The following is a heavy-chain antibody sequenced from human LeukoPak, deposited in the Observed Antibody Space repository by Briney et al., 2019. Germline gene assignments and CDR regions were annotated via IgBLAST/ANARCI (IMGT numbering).Heavy chain of an antibody. V-gene: IGHV1-24*01. CDR2: FDPESGDT. CDR1: GYTLIELS. CDR3: AAAGINYFYMDV. J-gene: IGHJ6*03. D-gene: IGHD6-19*01. Sequence: ASVKVSCKVSGYTLIELSMDWVRQGPGKGLEWVGGFDPESGDTIYAQKFQGRVTMTEDTSTDTAYMDLSSLRSEDTAVYYCAAAGINYFYMDVWGKGTTVTVSS.